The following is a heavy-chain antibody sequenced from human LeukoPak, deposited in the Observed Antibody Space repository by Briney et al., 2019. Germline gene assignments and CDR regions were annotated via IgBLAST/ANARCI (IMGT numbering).Heavy chain of an antibody. D-gene: IGHD1-7*01. CDR3: ARGVEDWNYVAY. Sequence: PGGSLRLSCAASGFTFSDYYMSWIRQAPGKGLEWIGNIYYSGRTYYNPSLKSRVTISVDTSKNQFSLKLRSVTAADTAVYYCARGVEDWNYVAYWGQGTLVTVSS. CDR2: IYYSGRT. CDR1: GFTFSDYY. J-gene: IGHJ4*02. V-gene: IGHV4-34*01.